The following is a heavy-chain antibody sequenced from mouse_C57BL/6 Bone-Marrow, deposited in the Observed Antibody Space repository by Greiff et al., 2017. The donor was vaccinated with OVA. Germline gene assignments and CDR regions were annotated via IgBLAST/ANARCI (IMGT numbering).Heavy chain of an antibody. CDR3: ARDDGYCFEY. CDR1: GYTFTDHY. D-gene: IGHD2-3*01. Sequence: QVQLQQSGAEVVRPGASVKLSCKASGYTFTDHYINWVKQRPGQGLEWIARIYPGSGNTYYNEKLKGKVTLTAEKSANTAYMQLSSLISEDSAFYFCARDDGYCFEYWGQGTALTVS. J-gene: IGHJ2*01. V-gene: IGHV1-76*01. CDR2: IYPGSGNT.